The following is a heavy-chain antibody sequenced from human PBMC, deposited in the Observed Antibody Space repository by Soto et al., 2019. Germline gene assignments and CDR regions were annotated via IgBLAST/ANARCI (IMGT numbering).Heavy chain of an antibody. V-gene: IGHV1-69*08. Sequence: QVQLVQSGAEVKKPGSSVKVSYKASGGTFSSYTISWVRQAPGQGLEWMGRIIPILGIANYAQKFQGRVTITADKSTSTAYMELSSLRSEDTAVYYCAGEDCSGGSCYPQYNWFDPWGQGTLVTVSS. J-gene: IGHJ5*02. D-gene: IGHD2-15*01. CDR1: GGTFSSYT. CDR2: IIPILGIA. CDR3: AGEDCSGGSCYPQYNWFDP.